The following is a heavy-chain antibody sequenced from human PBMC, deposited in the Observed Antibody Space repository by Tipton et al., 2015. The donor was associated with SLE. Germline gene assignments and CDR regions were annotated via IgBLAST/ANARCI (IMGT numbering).Heavy chain of an antibody. CDR2: ISYDGSNK. CDR1: GLTVSSNY. J-gene: IGHJ4*02. Sequence: SLRLSCAASGLTVSSNYMTWVRQAPGKGLEWVAVISYDGSNKYYADSVKGRFTISRDNSKNTLYLQMNSLRADDTAVYYCARGQYYGSGSYFDYWGQGTLVTVSS. D-gene: IGHD3-10*01. CDR3: ARGQYYGSGSYFDY. V-gene: IGHV3-30-3*01.